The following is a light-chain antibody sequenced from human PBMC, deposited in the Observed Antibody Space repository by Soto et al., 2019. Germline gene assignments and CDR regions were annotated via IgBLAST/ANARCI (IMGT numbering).Light chain of an antibody. J-gene: IGKJ1*01. CDR2: GAS. CDR3: QQNGSSVWT. V-gene: IGKV3-20*01. Sequence: EIVLTQSPGTLSLSPGERATLSCRASQSVSSSHLAWYQQKPGQAPRLLIYGASSRASGIPDRFSGSGSGTYFTFTISRLEPEDFALYYCQQNGSSVWTFCQGTKVEIK. CDR1: QSVSSSH.